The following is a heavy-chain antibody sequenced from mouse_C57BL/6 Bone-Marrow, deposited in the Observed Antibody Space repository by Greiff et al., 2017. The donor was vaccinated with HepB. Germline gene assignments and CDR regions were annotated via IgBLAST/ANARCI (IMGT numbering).Heavy chain of an antibody. Sequence: VQLQQSGAELVRPGASVKLSCTASGFNIKDDYMHWVKQRPEQGLEWIGWIDPENGDTEYASKFQGKATITADTSSNTAYLQLSSLTSEDAAVYYCGYYDYDYWGQGTTLTVSS. CDR1: GFNIKDDY. J-gene: IGHJ2*01. CDR3: GYYDYDY. V-gene: IGHV14-4*01. D-gene: IGHD2-4*01. CDR2: IDPENGDT.